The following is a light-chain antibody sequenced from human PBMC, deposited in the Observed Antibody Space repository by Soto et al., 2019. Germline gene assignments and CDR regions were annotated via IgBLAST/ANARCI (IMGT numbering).Light chain of an antibody. CDR1: QSISSY. CDR2: AAS. J-gene: IGKJ5*01. CDR3: QQSYSTPLA. V-gene: IGKV1-39*01. Sequence: DIQMTQSPSSLSASVGDRVTITCRASQSISSYLNWYQQKPGKAPKLLIYAASSLQSGVPSRFCGSGSGSDFTLTISRLQPEDFATYYCQQSYSTPLACGPGTRVEIK.